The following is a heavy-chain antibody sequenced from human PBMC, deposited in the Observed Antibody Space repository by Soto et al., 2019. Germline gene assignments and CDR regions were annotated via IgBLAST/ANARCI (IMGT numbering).Heavy chain of an antibody. CDR3: ARMYYDILTGYYKGWFDP. J-gene: IGHJ5*02. CDR2: FIPIFGTA. V-gene: IGHV1-69*01. CDR1: GGTFSSYA. Sequence: QVQLVQSGAEVKKPGSSVKVSCKASGGTFSSYAISWVRQAPGQGLEWMGGFIPIFGTANYAQKFQGRVTITADESTSTAYMELSSLRSEATAVYYCARMYYDILTGYYKGWFDPWGQGTLVTVSS. D-gene: IGHD3-9*01.